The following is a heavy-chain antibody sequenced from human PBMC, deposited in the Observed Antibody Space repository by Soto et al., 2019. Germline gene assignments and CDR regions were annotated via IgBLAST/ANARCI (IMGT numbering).Heavy chain of an antibody. V-gene: IGHV3-23*01. CDR3: AKVLVPATVTTFDY. Sequence: EVQLLESGGGLVQPGGSLRLSCAASGFTFSSYAMSWVRQAPGKGLEWVSAISGSGGSPYYADSVKGLFTITRDNSKNTLYLQMNSLRAEDTAVYYCAKVLVPATVTTFDYWGQGTLVTVSS. CDR1: GFTFSSYA. D-gene: IGHD4-17*01. CDR2: ISGSGGSP. J-gene: IGHJ4*02.